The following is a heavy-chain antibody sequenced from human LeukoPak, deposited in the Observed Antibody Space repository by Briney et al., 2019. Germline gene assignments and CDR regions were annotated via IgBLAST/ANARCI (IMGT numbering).Heavy chain of an antibody. D-gene: IGHD3-22*01. CDR3: ARVGYDSSGYYSYFDY. CDR1: GGTFSSYA. Sequence: GSSVKVSCKASGGTFSSYAISWVRQAPGQGLEWMGRIIPIFGTANYAQKFQGRVTITTDESTSTAHMELSSLRSEDTAVYYCARVGYDSSGYYSYFDYWGQGTLVTVSS. CDR2: IIPIFGTA. V-gene: IGHV1-69*05. J-gene: IGHJ4*02.